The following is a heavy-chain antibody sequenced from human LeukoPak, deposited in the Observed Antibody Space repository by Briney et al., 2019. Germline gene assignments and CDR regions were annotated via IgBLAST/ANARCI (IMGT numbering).Heavy chain of an antibody. CDR1: GGSISSYY. CDR2: IFTSGWT. J-gene: IGHJ5*02. Sequence: PSKTLSLTCTVSGGSISSYYWSWVRQSPGKGLEWIGYIFTSGWTDYNPSLKSRVTMSVDTSKNQLSMELRFLTAADTAVYYCATSHDVKAAPYDLWGQGTLVTVSS. CDR3: ATSHDVKAAPYDL. V-gene: IGHV4-4*09. D-gene: IGHD2-21*01.